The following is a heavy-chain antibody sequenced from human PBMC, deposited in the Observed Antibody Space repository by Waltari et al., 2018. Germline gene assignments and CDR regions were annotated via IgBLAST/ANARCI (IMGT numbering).Heavy chain of an antibody. CDR2: INHGGVT. CDR1: GGSFNGYY. J-gene: IGHJ3*02. D-gene: IGHD2-15*01. V-gene: IGHV4-34*02. Sequence: QVQLQQWGAGLLKPSETLSLSCAVSGGSFNGYYWSWLRQSPGKELEWIGKINHGGVTTCNPSLKRRVTISADTSKLQFSLSWTSITDADTAVYDGARRKVHCLAGSCIPDAYDIWSQGAMVTVSS. CDR3: ARRKVHCLAGSCIPDAYDI.